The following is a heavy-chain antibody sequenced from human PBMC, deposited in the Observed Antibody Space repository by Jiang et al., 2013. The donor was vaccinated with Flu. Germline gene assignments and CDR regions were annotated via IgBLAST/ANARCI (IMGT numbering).Heavy chain of an antibody. Sequence: VQLLESGGGLVQPGESLRLSCAASGVTFSNFAMNWVRQAPGKGLEWVSAITGSGNNTFYADSVKGRFTISRDNSKNTLYLQMNSLRVEDTAVYYCAKEEYYDSSGYYSDYFDYWGQGTLVTVSS. CDR1: GVTFSNFA. D-gene: IGHD3-22*01. CDR2: ITGSGNNT. J-gene: IGHJ4*02. V-gene: IGHV3-23*01. CDR3: AKEEYYDSSGYYSDYFDY.